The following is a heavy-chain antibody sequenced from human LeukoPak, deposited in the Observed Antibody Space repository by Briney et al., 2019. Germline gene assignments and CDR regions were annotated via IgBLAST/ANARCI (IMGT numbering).Heavy chain of an antibody. CDR2: INPNSGGT. J-gene: IGHJ5*02. Sequence: ASVKVSCKTSGYTFTGYYMHWVRQAPGQGLEWMGWINPNSGGTNYAQKFQGRVTMTRDTSISTAYMELSRLRSDDTAVYYCARGHYYGSDNWFDPWGQGTLVTVSS. CDR1: GYTFTGYY. D-gene: IGHD3-10*01. CDR3: ARGHYYGSDNWFDP. V-gene: IGHV1-2*02.